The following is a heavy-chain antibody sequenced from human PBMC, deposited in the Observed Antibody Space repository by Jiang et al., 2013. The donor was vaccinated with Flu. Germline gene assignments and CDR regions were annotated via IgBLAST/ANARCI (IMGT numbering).Heavy chain of an antibody. D-gene: IGHD2-21*01. CDR2: IYSSGTT. J-gene: IGHJ5*02. CDR3: ARSIVVVLATTYNWLDP. V-gene: IGHV4-59*13. Sequence: TCTVSGGSISSYYWSWIRQPPGKGLQWIGNIYSSGTTNYNPSLKGRVTISLDTSKNEFSLKLSSVTAADTAVYYCARSIVVVLATTYNWLDPWAREPWSPSPQ. CDR1: GGSISSYY.